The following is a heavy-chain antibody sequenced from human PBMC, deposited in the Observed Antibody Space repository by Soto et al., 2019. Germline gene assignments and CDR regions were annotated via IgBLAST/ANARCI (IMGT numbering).Heavy chain of an antibody. Sequence: EVQLVESGGGLVQPGGSLRLSCAASGFTFSRYWMSWVRQAPGKGLEWVANIKDDGSDEYYVDSVKGRFTVSRDNGKNSLYLQLSGLRDEDTAVYYCARKQTTVTSLRTYYYGLDVWGQGTPVTVSS. V-gene: IGHV3-7*03. J-gene: IGHJ6*02. D-gene: IGHD4-4*01. CDR2: IKDDGSDE. CDR1: GFTFSRYW. CDR3: ARKQTTVTSLRTYYYGLDV.